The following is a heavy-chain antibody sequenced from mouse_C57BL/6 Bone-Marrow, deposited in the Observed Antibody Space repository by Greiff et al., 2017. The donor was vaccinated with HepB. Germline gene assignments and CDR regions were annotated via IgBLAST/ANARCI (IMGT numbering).Heavy chain of an antibody. D-gene: IGHD3-2*02. Sequence: DVQLVESGGGLVKPGGSLKLSCAASGFTFSSYAMSWVRQTPEKRLEWVATISDGGSYTYYPDNVKGRFTISRDNAKNNLYLQMSHLKSEDTAMYYCARDKQLRLHRNAMDYWGQGTSVTVSS. CDR1: GFTFSSYA. J-gene: IGHJ4*01. CDR2: ISDGGSYT. CDR3: ARDKQLRLHRNAMDY. V-gene: IGHV5-4*01.